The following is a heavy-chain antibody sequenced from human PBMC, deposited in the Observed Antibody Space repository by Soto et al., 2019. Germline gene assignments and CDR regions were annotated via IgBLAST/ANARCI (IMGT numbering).Heavy chain of an antibody. CDR3: AIGGGDYNYLDY. D-gene: IGHD3-9*01. J-gene: IGHJ4*02. V-gene: IGHV3-74*01. CDR2: VKSDGSST. Sequence: EVQLVESGGGLVQPGGSLRLSCAASGFLFNTYWMFWVRQAPRKGLLWVSRVKSDGSSTNYADSVKGRFTISRDNPKNTLYLQMTSLRGEDTAVYYCAIGGGDYNYLDYWGQGILVTVSS. CDR1: GFLFNTYW.